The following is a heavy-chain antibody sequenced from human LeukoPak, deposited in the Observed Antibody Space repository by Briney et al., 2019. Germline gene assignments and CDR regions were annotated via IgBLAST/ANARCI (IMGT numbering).Heavy chain of an antibody. D-gene: IGHD6-13*01. V-gene: IGHV4-59*01. Sequence: SETLSLTCTVSGGSISSYYWSWIRQPPGKGLEWIGYIYYSGSTNYNPSLKSRVTISVDTSKNQFSLKLSSVPAADTAVYYCARGGKMYSSSWYASNYYGMDVWGQGTTVTVSS. J-gene: IGHJ6*02. CDR1: GGSISSYY. CDR2: IYYSGST. CDR3: ARGGKMYSSSWYASNYYGMDV.